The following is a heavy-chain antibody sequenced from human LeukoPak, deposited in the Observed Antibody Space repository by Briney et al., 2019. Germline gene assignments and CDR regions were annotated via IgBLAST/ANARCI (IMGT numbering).Heavy chain of an antibody. CDR3: ARTIVGATWGYFDY. V-gene: IGHV1-18*01. J-gene: IGHJ4*02. CDR2: ISAYNGNT. CDR1: GYTFTSYG. Sequence: GASVKVSCKASGYTFTSYGISWVRQAPGQGLEWMGWISAYNGNTNSAQKLQGRVTMTTDTSTSTVYMELRSLRSDDTAVYYCARTIVGATWGYFDYWGQGTLVTVSS. D-gene: IGHD1-26*01.